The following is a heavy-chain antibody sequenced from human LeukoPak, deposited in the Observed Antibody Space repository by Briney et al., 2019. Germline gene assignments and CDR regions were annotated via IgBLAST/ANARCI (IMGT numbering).Heavy chain of an antibody. CDR2: ISGSGGST. D-gene: IGHD5-18*01. V-gene: IGHV3-23*01. J-gene: IGHJ4*02. CDR3: AKDRYNYGSSVDY. Sequence: GGSLRLSCAASGFTFSSYSMNWVRQAPGKGLEWVSGISGSGGSTDYADSLKGRSTISRDNSKNTLHLQMNSLRAEDTAVYYCAKDRYNYGSSVDYWGQGTLVTVSS. CDR1: GFTFSSYS.